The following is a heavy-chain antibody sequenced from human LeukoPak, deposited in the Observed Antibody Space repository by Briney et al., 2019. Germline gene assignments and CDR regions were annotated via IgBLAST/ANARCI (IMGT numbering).Heavy chain of an antibody. Sequence: ASVKVSCKASGYTFTTYHAMNWVRQAPGQGLEWMGWINTNTGNPTYAQGFTGRFVSSLDTSVSTAYLQISSLKAEDTAVYYCARGLGYCSGGTCSFDPWGQGTLVTVSS. CDR2: INTNTGNP. V-gene: IGHV7-4-1*02. CDR1: GYTFTTYHA. D-gene: IGHD2-15*01. J-gene: IGHJ5*02. CDR3: ARGLGYCSGGTCSFDP.